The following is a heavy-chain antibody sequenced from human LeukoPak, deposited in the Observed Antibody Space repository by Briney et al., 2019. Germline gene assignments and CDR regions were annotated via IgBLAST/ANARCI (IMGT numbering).Heavy chain of an antibody. J-gene: IGHJ3*02. D-gene: IGHD5-12*01. CDR3: ARGRSGYDRNDAFDI. CDR2: ISSSSSYI. Sequence: GGSLRLSCAASGFTFSSYSMNWVRQAPGKGLEWVSSISSSSSYIYYADSVKGRFTIPRDNAKNSLYLQMNSLRAEDTAVYYCARGRSGYDRNDAFDIWSQGTMVTVSS. CDR1: GFTFSSYS. V-gene: IGHV3-21*01.